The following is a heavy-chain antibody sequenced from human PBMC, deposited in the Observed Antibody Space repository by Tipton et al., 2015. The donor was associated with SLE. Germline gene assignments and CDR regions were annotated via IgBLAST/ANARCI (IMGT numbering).Heavy chain of an antibody. CDR1: GASIGTQY. V-gene: IGHV4-59*11. CDR2: IYYTGGT. Sequence: TLSLTCTVSGASIGTQYWSWIRQPPGKGLEWIGYIYYTGGTNYNPSLKRRVTISVDRSKNQFSLTLNSVTAADTAVDYCARVPGAWYFDLWGRGALVTVSS. CDR3: ARVPGAWYFDL. D-gene: IGHD3-10*01. J-gene: IGHJ2*01.